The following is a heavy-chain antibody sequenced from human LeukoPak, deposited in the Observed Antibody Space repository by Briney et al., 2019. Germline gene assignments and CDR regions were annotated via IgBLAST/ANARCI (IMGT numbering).Heavy chain of an antibody. CDR1: GFTFSSYW. CDR2: IKQDGSEK. CDR3: ARWSVLLWFGETGGFDY. Sequence: GGSLRLSCAASGFTFSSYWMSWVRQAPGKGLEWVANIKQDGSEKYYVDSVKGRFTISRDNAKSSLYLQMNSLRAEDTAVYYCARWSVLLWFGETGGFDYWGQGTLVTVSS. D-gene: IGHD3-10*01. J-gene: IGHJ4*02. V-gene: IGHV3-7*04.